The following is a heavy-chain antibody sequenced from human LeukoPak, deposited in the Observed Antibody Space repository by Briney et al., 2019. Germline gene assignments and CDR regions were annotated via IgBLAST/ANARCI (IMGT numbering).Heavy chain of an antibody. J-gene: IGHJ4*02. CDR2: IYSGGST. CDR1: GFTVSSNY. Sequence: GGSLRLSCAASGFTVSSNYMSWVRQAPGKGLEWVSVIYSGGSTYYADSVKGRFTISRDNAKNSLYLQMNSLRAEDTAVYYCARVVAYGYSGYDLPRIFDYWGQGTLVTVSS. CDR3: ARVVAYGYSGYDLPRIFDY. D-gene: IGHD5-12*01. V-gene: IGHV3-66*01.